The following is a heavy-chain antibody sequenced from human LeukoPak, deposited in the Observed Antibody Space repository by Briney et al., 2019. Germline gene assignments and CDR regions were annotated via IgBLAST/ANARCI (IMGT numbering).Heavy chain of an antibody. D-gene: IGHD2-8*01. J-gene: IGHJ4*02. CDR2: IILGLGIS. Sequence: GSSVKVSCKASGGTFSSYAINWVRQAPGQGLEWMGRIILGLGISNYAQKFQGRVTITADKSTSTTYMELSSLRSEDTAVYYCASARQRHCTNGVCPSLTDSWGQGTLVTVSS. CDR1: GGTFSSYA. CDR3: ASARQRHCTNGVCPSLTDS. V-gene: IGHV1-69*04.